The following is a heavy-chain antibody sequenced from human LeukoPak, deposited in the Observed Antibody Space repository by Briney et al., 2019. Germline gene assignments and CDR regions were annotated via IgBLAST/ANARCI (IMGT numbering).Heavy chain of an antibody. Sequence: PGGSLRLSCAASGFTFSSYAMSWVRQAPGKGLEWVSAISVRGGSPYYADSVKGRFTISIDHSKNTRYLQRNSLRAEDTAVYYGSKRVCSGGSWYFAYWGEGTLVTVSS. V-gene: IGHV3-23*01. D-gene: IGHD2-15*01. CDR1: GFTFSSYA. CDR2: ISVRGGSP. J-gene: IGHJ4*02. CDR3: SKRVCSGGSWYFAY.